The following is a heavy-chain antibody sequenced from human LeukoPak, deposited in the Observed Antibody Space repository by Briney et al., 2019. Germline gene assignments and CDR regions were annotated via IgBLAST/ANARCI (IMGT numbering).Heavy chain of an antibody. D-gene: IGHD2-21*02. V-gene: IGHV1-46*01. CDR1: GYTFTSYX. CDR2: XXXXGGST. J-gene: IGHJ4*02. CDR3: AXDAAGVTAIRVCPLDH. Sequence: AASVKVSCKASGYTFTSYXMHWVRQAPGQGLEXXXXXXXXGGSTXXXQKXXGRXTMTRDTSTSTVYMELSSLRSEDTAVYYCAXDAAGVTAIRVCPLDHWGQGTLVTVSS.